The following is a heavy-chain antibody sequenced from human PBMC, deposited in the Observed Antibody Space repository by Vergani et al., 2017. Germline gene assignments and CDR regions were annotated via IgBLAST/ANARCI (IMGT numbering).Heavy chain of an antibody. CDR1: GFTFDDYT. CDR3: AKDSGSGRENWFDP. V-gene: IGHV3-43*01. CDR2: ISWDGGST. J-gene: IGHJ5*02. Sequence: EVQLLESGGGLVQPGGSLRLSCAASGFTFDDYTMHWVRQAPGKGLEWVSLISWDGGSTYYADSVKGRFTISRDNSKNSLYLQMNSLRTEDTALYYCAKDSGSGRENWFDPWGQGTLVTVSS. D-gene: IGHD3-10*01.